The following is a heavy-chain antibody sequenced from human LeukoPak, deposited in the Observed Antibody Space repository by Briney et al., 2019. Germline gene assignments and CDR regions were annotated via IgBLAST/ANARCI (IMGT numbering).Heavy chain of an antibody. J-gene: IGHJ4*02. V-gene: IGHV3-23*01. CDR1: GFTYTNYG. D-gene: IGHD3-10*01. Sequence: GGSLRLSCAAAGFTYTNYGMSWVRQTPGKGLEWVSRVSASGGRTYYADSVKGRFTISRDNSKNTVSLQMNNLRADDTAVYYCAKSYASGSFYDYWGQGTLVTVSS. CDR2: VSASGGRT. CDR3: AKSYASGSFYDY.